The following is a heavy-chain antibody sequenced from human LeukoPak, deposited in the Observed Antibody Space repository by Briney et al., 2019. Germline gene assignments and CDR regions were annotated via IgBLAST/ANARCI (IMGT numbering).Heavy chain of an antibody. CDR3: ARDRQWMVFDY. J-gene: IGHJ4*02. V-gene: IGHV3-33*08. CDR1: GFTFSNYE. CDR2: IWYDGSNK. D-gene: IGHD6-19*01. Sequence: GGSLRLSCAASGFTFSNYEMNWVRQAPGKGLEWVAVIWYDGSNKYYADSVKGRFTISRDNSKNTVHLQMNSLRAEDTAVYYCARDRQWMVFDYWGQGTLVTVSS.